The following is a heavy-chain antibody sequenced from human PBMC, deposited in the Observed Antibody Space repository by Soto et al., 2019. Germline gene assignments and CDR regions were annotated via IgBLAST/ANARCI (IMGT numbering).Heavy chain of an antibody. V-gene: IGHV3-53*01. CDR1: GFTVSSNY. Sequence: LSLTCAASGFTVSSNYMSWVRQAPGKGLEWVSVIYSGGSTYYADSVKGRFTISRDNSKNTLYLQMNSLRAEDTAVYYCATNDDGDYAFDIWGQGTMVTVSS. J-gene: IGHJ3*02. CDR3: ATNDDGDYAFDI. CDR2: IYSGGST. D-gene: IGHD4-17*01.